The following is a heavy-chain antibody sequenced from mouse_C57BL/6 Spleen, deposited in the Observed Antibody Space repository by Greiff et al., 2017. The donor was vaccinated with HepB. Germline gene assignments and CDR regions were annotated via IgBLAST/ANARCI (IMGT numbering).Heavy chain of an antibody. CDR3: ARHEARWNYAMDY. CDR1: GFSLTSYG. D-gene: IGHD2-3*01. CDR2: IWSDGST. Sequence: QVQLKQSGPGLVAPSQSLSITCTVSGFSLTSYGVHWVRQPPGKGLEWLVVIWSDGSTTYNSALKSRLSISKDNPKSQVFLKMNSLQTDDTAMYYCARHEARWNYAMDYWGQGTSVTVSS. V-gene: IGHV2-6-1*01. J-gene: IGHJ4*01.